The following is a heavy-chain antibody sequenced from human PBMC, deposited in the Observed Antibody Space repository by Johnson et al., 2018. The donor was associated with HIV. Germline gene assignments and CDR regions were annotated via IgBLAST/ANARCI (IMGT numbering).Heavy chain of an antibody. CDR2: IKQDGSEK. D-gene: IGHD6-19*01. J-gene: IGHJ3*02. CDR1: GFTFSNAW. CDR3: ARERGDSSRTAFDI. V-gene: IGHV3-7*03. Sequence: EQLVESGGGLIQPGGSLRLSCAASGFTFSNAWMSWVRQAPGRGLEWVANIKQDGSEKYYGDSVKGRLPISRDNAKNSRYLQMNSLGAEDTAVYYCARERGDSSRTAFDIWGQGTMVTVSS.